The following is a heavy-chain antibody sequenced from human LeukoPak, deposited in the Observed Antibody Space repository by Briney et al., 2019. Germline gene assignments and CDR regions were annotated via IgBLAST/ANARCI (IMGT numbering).Heavy chain of an antibody. Sequence: ASVKVSCKASGYTFTSYYMHWVRQAPGQGLEWMGIINPSGGSTSYAQKFQGRVTMTRDTSTSTVYMELSSLKSEDTAVYYCARGIGGSYYVGYYFDYWRQGTLVTVSS. V-gene: IGHV1-46*01. J-gene: IGHJ4*02. CDR2: INPSGGST. CDR1: GYTFTSYY. CDR3: ARGIGGSYYVGYYFDY. D-gene: IGHD1-26*01.